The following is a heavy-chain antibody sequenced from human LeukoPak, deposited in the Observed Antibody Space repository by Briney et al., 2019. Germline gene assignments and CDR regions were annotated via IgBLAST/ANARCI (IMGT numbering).Heavy chain of an antibody. J-gene: IGHJ4*02. Sequence: GSLRLSCAASGFTFSDYYMSWIRQPPGKGLEWIGEINHSGSTNYNPSLKSRVTISVDTSKNQFSLKLSSVTAADTAVYYCASQAPGGPRLGYWGQGTLVTVSS. D-gene: IGHD3-16*01. V-gene: IGHV4-34*08. CDR3: ASQAPGGPRLGY. CDR2: INHSGST. CDR1: GFTFSDYY.